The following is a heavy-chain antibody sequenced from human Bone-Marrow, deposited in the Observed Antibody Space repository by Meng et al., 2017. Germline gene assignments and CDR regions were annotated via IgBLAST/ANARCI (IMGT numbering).Heavy chain of an antibody. CDR1: GGSISSYY. J-gene: IGHJ3*02. V-gene: IGHV4-59*01. CDR2: TYYSGST. D-gene: IGHD3-22*01. Sequence: SETLFLTCTVSGGSISSYYWSWIRQPPGKGLEWIGYTYYSGSTNYNPSLKSRVTISVDTSKNQFSLKLSSVTAADTAVYYCARSHDSSGYYYTLAFDIWGQGTMVTVSS. CDR3: ARSHDSSGYYYTLAFDI.